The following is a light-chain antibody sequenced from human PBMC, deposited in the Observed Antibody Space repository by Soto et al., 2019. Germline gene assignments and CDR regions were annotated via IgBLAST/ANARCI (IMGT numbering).Light chain of an antibody. CDR3: LQDYNYPWT. V-gene: IGKV1-6*01. CDR1: KSVSGN. Sequence: MTQSPATLSMSPGERATLSCRASKSVSGNLAWYKQKPGKVPKVLIYAATSLHSGVPSRFSGSGSGTDFTLTISSLQPEDFATYYCLQDYNYPWTFGQGTKVDIK. J-gene: IGKJ1*01. CDR2: AAT.